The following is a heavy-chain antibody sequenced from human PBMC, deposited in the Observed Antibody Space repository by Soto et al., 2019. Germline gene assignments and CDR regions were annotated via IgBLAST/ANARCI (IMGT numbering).Heavy chain of an antibody. J-gene: IGHJ4*02. CDR2: ISSSSGYT. CDR3: TKEYGRLDY. Sequence: GGSLRLSCAASGFTFSDYYMSWIRQAPGKGLEWVSYISSSSGYTNYVDSVKGRFTISRDNAKNSLYLQMNSLRAEDTAVYYCTKEYGRLDYWGQGTLVTVSS. V-gene: IGHV3-11*06. CDR1: GFTFSDYY. D-gene: IGHD4-17*01.